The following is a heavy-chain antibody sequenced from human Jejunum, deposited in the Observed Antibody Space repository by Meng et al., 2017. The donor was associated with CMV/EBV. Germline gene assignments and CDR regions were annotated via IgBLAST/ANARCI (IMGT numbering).Heavy chain of an antibody. CDR1: GFTFSSYE. CDR2: ISGSVITI. Sequence: SGFTFSSYEMNWVRQAPGKGLEWVSYISGSVITIYYKDSVKGRFTISRDNAKNSLYLQMNSLRAEDTAIYYCARVRRGSGSYYIDYWGQGTLVTVSS. D-gene: IGHD3-10*01. J-gene: IGHJ4*02. V-gene: IGHV3-48*03. CDR3: ARVRRGSGSYYIDY.